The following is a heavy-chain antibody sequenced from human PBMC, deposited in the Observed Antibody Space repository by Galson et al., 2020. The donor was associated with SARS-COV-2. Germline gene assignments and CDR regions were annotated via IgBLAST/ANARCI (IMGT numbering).Heavy chain of an antibody. Sequence: TGGSLRLSCAASGFTFSNFWMHWVRQAPGKGLVWVSRINSDGSSTTYADSVKGRFTITRDNAKNTLYLQMNSLRAEETAVYYCARVSGASSSWYVYWGQGTLVTVSS. CDR2: INSDGSST. J-gene: IGHJ4*02. CDR1: GFTFSNFW. CDR3: ARVSGASSSWYVY. D-gene: IGHD6-13*01. V-gene: IGHV3-74*01.